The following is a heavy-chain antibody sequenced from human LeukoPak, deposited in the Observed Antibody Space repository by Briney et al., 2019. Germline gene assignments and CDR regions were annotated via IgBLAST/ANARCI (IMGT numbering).Heavy chain of an antibody. Sequence: PGGSLRLSCAASGFTFSSYSMNWFRQAPGKGLEWVSVIYSGGSTYYADSVKGRFTISRDNSKNTLYLQMNSLRAEDTAVYYCARAQNAARPYDYWGQGTLVTVSS. D-gene: IGHD6-6*01. CDR3: ARAQNAARPYDY. CDR1: GFTFSSYS. V-gene: IGHV3-53*05. J-gene: IGHJ4*02. CDR2: IYSGGST.